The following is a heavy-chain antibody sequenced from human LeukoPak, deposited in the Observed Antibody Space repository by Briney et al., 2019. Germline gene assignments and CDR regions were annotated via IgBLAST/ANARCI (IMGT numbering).Heavy chain of an antibody. CDR3: ARLRVGDGRVDY. J-gene: IGHJ4*02. Sequence: PSETLSLTCTVSGGSISRSSYYWGWIRQPPGKGLEWIGSIYYSGSTYYNPSLKSRVTISVDTSKNQFSLKLSSVTAADTAVYYCARLRVGDGRVDYWGQGTLVTVSS. CDR1: GGSISRSSYY. CDR2: IYYSGST. D-gene: IGHD3-10*01. V-gene: IGHV4-39*01.